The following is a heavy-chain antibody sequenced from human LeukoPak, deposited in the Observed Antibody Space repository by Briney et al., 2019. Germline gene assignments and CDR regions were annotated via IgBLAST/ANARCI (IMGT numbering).Heavy chain of an antibody. CDR1: GDSISSGDYY. CDR3: AGAVTGYYLSHYCFPY. Sequence: SQTLSLTCTVSGDSISSGDYYWTWIRQPPGKGLEWIGYIYYNGITYYNPSLKSRVIISVDQPKKQFSLKLSSVTAADTAVYYCAGAVTGYYLSHYCFPYWGRGTLVTVSS. D-gene: IGHD3-9*01. CDR2: IYYNGIT. J-gene: IGHJ4*02. V-gene: IGHV4-30-4*01.